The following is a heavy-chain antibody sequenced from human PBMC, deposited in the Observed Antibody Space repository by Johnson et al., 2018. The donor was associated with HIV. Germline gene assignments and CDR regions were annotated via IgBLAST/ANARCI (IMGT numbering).Heavy chain of an antibody. Sequence: MQLVESGGGVVQPGRSLRLSCAASGFTFSSYGMHWVRQAPGKGLEWVSGINWNGGSTGYADSVKGRFTMSRDSAKNSLYLQMNSLRAEDTALYYCARDFVSFGECTAFDVWGQGTMVTVSS. CDR1: GFTFSSYG. V-gene: IGHV3-20*04. CDR2: INWNGGST. D-gene: IGHD3-10*01. CDR3: ARDFVSFGECTAFDV. J-gene: IGHJ3*01.